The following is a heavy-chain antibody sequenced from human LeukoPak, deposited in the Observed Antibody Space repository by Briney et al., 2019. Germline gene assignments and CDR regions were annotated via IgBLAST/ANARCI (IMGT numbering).Heavy chain of an antibody. CDR2: MYSSGRT. J-gene: IGHJ4*02. Sequence: SSETLSLTCSVSGYSISSGYSWGWIRQPPGKALEWIGSMYSSGRTYFNPSLKSRVTISIDTSKNQFSLKLTSVTAADTAVYYCASPTRGYSYGMDSWGQGTLVTVSS. CDR3: ASPTRGYSYGMDS. V-gene: IGHV4-38-2*02. CDR1: GYSISSGYS. D-gene: IGHD5-18*01.